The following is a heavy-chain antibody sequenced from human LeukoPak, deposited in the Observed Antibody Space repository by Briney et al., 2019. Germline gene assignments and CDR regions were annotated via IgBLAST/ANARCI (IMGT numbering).Heavy chain of an antibody. CDR3: ARHWRYYGSGTTNFDY. D-gene: IGHD3-10*01. CDR1: GGSFSGYY. V-gene: IGHV4-34*01. Sequence: ASETLSLTCAVYGGSFSGYYWSWIRQPPGKGLEWIGEINHSGSTNYNPSLKSRVTISVDTSKNQFSLKLSSVTAANTAVYYCARHWRYYGSGTTNFDYWGQGALVTVSS. CDR2: INHSGST. J-gene: IGHJ4*02.